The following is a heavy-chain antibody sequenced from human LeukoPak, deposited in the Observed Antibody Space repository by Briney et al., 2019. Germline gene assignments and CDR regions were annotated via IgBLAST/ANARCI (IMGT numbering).Heavy chain of an antibody. V-gene: IGHV3-7*04. Sequence: PGRSLTLSCAASGFTFSSFGMHWVRQAPGKGLEWVANIKQDGSEKYYVDSVKGRFTISRDNAKNSLYLQMNSLRAEDTAVYYCAKDEEDMVRGLGYYYGMDVWGQGTTVTVSS. D-gene: IGHD3-10*01. CDR2: IKQDGSEK. CDR1: GFTFSSFG. J-gene: IGHJ6*02. CDR3: AKDEEDMVRGLGYYYGMDV.